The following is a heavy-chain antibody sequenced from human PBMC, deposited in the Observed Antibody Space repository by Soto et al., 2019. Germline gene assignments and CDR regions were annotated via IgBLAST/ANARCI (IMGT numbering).Heavy chain of an antibody. CDR2: ISYDGSNK. D-gene: IGHD6-13*01. CDR3: ARGGGIAAAGPGY. J-gene: IGHJ4*02. CDR1: GFTFSSYA. Sequence: GGSLRLSCAASGFTFSSYAMHWVRQAPGKGLEWVAVISYDGSNKYYADSVKGRFTISRDNSKNTLYLQMNSLRAEDTAVYYCARGGGIAAAGPGYWGQGTLVTVSS. V-gene: IGHV3-30-3*01.